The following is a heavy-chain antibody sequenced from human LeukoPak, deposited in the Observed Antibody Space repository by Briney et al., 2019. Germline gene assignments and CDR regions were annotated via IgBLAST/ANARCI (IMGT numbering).Heavy chain of an antibody. D-gene: IGHD2-21*02. Sequence: SQTLSLTCAISGDSVSSNNAAWNWIRQSPSRGLEWLGRTYYRSKWYNNYAESVKSRMTINPDTSKNQFSLQLNSVTPEGTAVYYCARGRRTAVVTDFDYWGQGTLVTVSS. CDR1: GDSVSSNNAA. J-gene: IGHJ4*02. CDR3: ARGRRTAVVTDFDY. CDR2: TYYRSKWYN. V-gene: IGHV6-1*01.